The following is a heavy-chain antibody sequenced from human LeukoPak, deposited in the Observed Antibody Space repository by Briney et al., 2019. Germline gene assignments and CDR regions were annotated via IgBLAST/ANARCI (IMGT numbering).Heavy chain of an antibody. J-gene: IGHJ4*02. CDR3: ARQPRD. Sequence: GSLRLSCAASGFTFSSYWMHWIRQPPGKGLEWIGEINHSGSTNYNPSLKSRVTISVDTSKNQFSLKLSSVTAADTAVYYCARQPRDWGQGTLVTVSS. CDR1: GFTFSSYW. CDR2: INHSGST. V-gene: IGHV4-34*01.